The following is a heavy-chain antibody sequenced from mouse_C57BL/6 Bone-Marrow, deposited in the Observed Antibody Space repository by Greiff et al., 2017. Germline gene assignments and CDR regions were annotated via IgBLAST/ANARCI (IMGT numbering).Heavy chain of an antibody. Sequence: VQLQQHGAELVRPGSSVKLSCKASGYTFTSYWMHWVKQRPIQGLEWIGNIDPSDSETHYNQKFKDKATLTVDKSSSTAYMQLSSLTSEDSAVYYCARQSILRLDYWGQGTSVTVSS. J-gene: IGHJ4*01. CDR2: IDPSDSET. V-gene: IGHV1-52*01. CDR3: ARQSILRLDY. CDR1: GYTFTSYW.